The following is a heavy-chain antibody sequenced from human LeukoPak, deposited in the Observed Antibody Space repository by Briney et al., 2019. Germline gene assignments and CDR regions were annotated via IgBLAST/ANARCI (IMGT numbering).Heavy chain of an antibody. V-gene: IGHV3-7*01. J-gene: IGHJ4*02. D-gene: IGHD3-22*01. CDR1: GFTFSSYW. CDR2: IKQDGSEK. Sequence: PGGSLRLSCAASGFTFSSYWMSWVRQAPGKGLEWVANIKQDGSEKYYVDSVKGRFTISRDNAKNTLYLQMNSLRAEDTAVYYYARDTNYYDSSGPSAGFDYWGQGTLVTVSS. CDR3: ARDTNYYDSSGPSAGFDY.